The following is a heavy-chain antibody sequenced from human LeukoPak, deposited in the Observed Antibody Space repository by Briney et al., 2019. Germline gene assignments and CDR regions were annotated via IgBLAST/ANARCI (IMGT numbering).Heavy chain of an antibody. V-gene: IGHV3-21*01. J-gene: IGHJ4*02. CDR2: ISSSSSYI. CDR1: GFTFSSYS. D-gene: IGHD4-17*01. Sequence: GGSLRLSCAASGFTFSSYSMNWVRQAPGKGLEWVASISSSSSYIYYADSVKGRFTISRDNAKSSLYLQMNSLRAEDTAVYYCARGNDYGDNFDYWGQGTLVTVSS. CDR3: ARGNDYGDNFDY.